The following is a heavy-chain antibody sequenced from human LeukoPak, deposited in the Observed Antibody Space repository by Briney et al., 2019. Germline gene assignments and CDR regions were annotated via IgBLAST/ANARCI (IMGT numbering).Heavy chain of an antibody. CDR1: GGSISSYY. D-gene: IGHD6-19*01. V-gene: IGHV4-59*01. Sequence: SETLSLTCTVSGGSISSYYWSWIRQPPGKGLEWIGYIYYSGSTNYNPSLKSRVTISVDTSKNQFSLKLSSVTAADTAMYYCARDGSGLYYFDYWGQGTLVTVSS. CDR3: ARDGSGLYYFDY. CDR2: IYYSGST. J-gene: IGHJ4*02.